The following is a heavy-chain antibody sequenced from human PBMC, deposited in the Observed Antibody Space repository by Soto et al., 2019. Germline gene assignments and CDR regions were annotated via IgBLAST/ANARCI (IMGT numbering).Heavy chain of an antibody. J-gene: IGHJ5*02. CDR2: ISYDGSNK. CDR1: GFTFSSYA. V-gene: IGHV3-30-3*01. Sequence: GGSLRLSCAASGFTFSSYAMHWVRQAPGKGLEWVAVISYDGSNKYYADSVKGRFTISRDNSKNTLYLQTNSLRAEDTAVYYCARDHDIVVVVAATDSYNWFDPWGQGT. D-gene: IGHD2-15*01. CDR3: ARDHDIVVVVAATDSYNWFDP.